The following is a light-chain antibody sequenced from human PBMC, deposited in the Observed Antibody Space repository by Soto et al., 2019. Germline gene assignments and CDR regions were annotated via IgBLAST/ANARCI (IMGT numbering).Light chain of an antibody. CDR1: SSDVGGYNY. CDR2: EVS. Sequence: QSARTQPASVSGSPGQSITCSCTGTSSDVGGYNYVSWYQQHPGKAPKLMIYEVSNRPSGVSNRFSGSKSGNTASLTISGLQAEDEADYYCSSYTSSSTRVFGGATKVTVL. CDR3: SSYTSSSTRV. V-gene: IGLV2-14*01. J-gene: IGLJ3*02.